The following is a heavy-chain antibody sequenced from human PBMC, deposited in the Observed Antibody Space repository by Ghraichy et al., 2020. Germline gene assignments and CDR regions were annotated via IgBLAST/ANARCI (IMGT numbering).Heavy chain of an antibody. CDR3: AREHMSTWFLFDY. D-gene: IGHD3-16*01. V-gene: IGHV3-23*01. CDR2: NSVGAGT. J-gene: IGHJ4*02. CDR1: GFTFGTYA. Sequence: SCAASGFTFGTYAMGWVRRPPGRGRDGLETNSVGAGTNKFFEGSVEGRFTISRDTSQNTVYLQMNSLRVGETAVYDCAREHMSTWFLFDYWGQGTQVTVSA.